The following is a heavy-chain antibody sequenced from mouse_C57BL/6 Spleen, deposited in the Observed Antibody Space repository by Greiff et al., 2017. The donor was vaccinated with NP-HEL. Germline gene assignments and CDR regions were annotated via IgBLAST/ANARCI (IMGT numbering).Heavy chain of an antibody. J-gene: IGHJ1*03. V-gene: IGHV5-16*01. CDR1: GFTFSDYY. CDR2: INYDGSST. Sequence: EVMLVESEGGLVQPGSSMKLSCTASGFTFSDYYMAWVRQVPEKGLEWVANINYDGSSTYYLDSLKSRFIISRDNAKNLLYLKMSSLKSEDTATYYCARDRGLLRFSGFDVWGTGTTVTVSS. CDR3: ARDRGLLRFSGFDV. D-gene: IGHD2-3*01.